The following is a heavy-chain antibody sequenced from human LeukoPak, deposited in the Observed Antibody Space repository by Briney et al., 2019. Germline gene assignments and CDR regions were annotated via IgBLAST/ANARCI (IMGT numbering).Heavy chain of an antibody. CDR1: GGSISSYY. CDR2: IYYSGST. CDR3: ARQGYSAYEILDY. D-gene: IGHD5-12*01. Sequence: PSETLSLTCTVSGGSISSYYWSWIRQPPGKGLEWIGYIYYSGSTNNNPSLKSRVTISVGTSKNQFSLKLNSVTAADTAVYYCARQGYSAYEILDYWGQGTLVTVSS. V-gene: IGHV4-59*08. J-gene: IGHJ4*02.